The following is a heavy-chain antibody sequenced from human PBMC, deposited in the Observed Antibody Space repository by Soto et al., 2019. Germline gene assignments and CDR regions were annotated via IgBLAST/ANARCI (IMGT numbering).Heavy chain of an antibody. CDR1: CYTFTTYG. CDR2: VSPYNGDT. J-gene: IGHJ6*02. V-gene: IGHV1-18*04. Sequence: ASVKVSFKAFCYTFTTYGINWVRQAPGQGLEWMGWVSPYNGDTTYAQKVQGRVTMTTDTSTRTAYLELRSLRSDDTAVYYCAREVGHMDVWGQGTTVTVSS. CDR3: AREVGHMDV. D-gene: IGHD2-2*01.